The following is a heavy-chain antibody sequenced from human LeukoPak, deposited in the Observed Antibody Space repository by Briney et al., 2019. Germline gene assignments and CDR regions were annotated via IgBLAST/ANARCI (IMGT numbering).Heavy chain of an antibody. CDR2: IYYSGST. D-gene: IGHD1-20*01. V-gene: IGHV4-59*01. J-gene: IGHJ4*02. CDR1: GGSISSYY. Sequence: KASETLSLTCTVSGGSISSYYWSWIRQPPGKGLEWIGYIYYSGSTNYNPSLKSRVTISVDTSKNQFSLKLSSVTAADTAVYYCARHNPFRGFDYWGQGTLVTVSS. CDR3: ARHNPFRGFDY.